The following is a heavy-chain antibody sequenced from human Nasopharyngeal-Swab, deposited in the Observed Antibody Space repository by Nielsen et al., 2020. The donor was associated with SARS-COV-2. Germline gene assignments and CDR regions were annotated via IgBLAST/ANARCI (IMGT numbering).Heavy chain of an antibody. J-gene: IGHJ4*02. CDR1: GFTFDDYA. V-gene: IGHV3-43*01. Sequence: GESLKISCAASGFTFDDYAMHWVRQTPGKGLEWISLIGWDGDTTVYADSVRGRFTISRDNNKNSLYLQMNNLKTEDTALYYCGASGSGGASDYWGRGTLVTVSA. CDR2: IGWDGDTT. D-gene: IGHD3-10*01. CDR3: GASGSGGASDY.